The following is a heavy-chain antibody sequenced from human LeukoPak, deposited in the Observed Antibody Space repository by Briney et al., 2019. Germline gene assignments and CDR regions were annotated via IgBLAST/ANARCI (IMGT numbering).Heavy chain of an antibody. CDR3: ARSRPIVVVTARVHYFDY. Sequence: SETLSLTCTVSGGSINSYYWSWIRQPPGKGLEWIGYIYYAGSTNYNPSLKSRITISVDTSKNQFSLKLTSITAADTAVYYCARSRPIVVVTARVHYFDYWGQGTLVTVSS. J-gene: IGHJ4*02. CDR1: GGSINSYY. V-gene: IGHV4-59*01. CDR2: IYYAGST. D-gene: IGHD2-21*02.